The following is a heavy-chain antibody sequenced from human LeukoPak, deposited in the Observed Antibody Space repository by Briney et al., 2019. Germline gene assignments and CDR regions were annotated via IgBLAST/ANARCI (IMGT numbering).Heavy chain of an antibody. Sequence: SETLSLTCTVSGDFFISSSNYWVWIRQPPGKGLEWVGSIYYDGSTYYNSALKSRATIFADTSKSQFSLKLNSVIAADTAVYYCGRRGLLVPAFWGQGTLVTVSS. J-gene: IGHJ4*02. CDR2: IYYDGST. CDR1: GDFFISSSNY. D-gene: IGHD2-2*01. V-gene: IGHV4-39*01. CDR3: GRRGLLVPAF.